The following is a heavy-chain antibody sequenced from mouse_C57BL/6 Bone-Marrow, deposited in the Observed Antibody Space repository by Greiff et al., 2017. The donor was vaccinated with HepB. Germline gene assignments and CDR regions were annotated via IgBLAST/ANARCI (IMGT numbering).Heavy chain of an antibody. J-gene: IGHJ4*01. V-gene: IGHV1-18*01. Sequence: VQLKQSGPELVKPGASVKIPCKASGYTFTDYNMDWVKQSHGKSLEWIGDINPNNGGTIYNQKFKGKATLTVDKSSSTAYMELRSLTSEDTAVYYCARYGIYGSSYAMDYWGQGTSVTVSS. CDR1: GYTFTDYN. CDR2: INPNNGGT. D-gene: IGHD1-1*01. CDR3: ARYGIYGSSYAMDY.